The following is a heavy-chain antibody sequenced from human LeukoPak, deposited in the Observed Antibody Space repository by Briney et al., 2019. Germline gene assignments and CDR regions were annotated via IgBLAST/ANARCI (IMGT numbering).Heavy chain of an antibody. CDR2: IYSSGNT. Sequence: PSETLSLTCSVSVGSISGYFWSCIRQPAGKGLEWSGRIYSSGNTNYNPSLKSRVTMSVDTSKNQFSLKLSSVTDADTAVYYCARGSASPAAIPCDIWGQGTMVTVSS. CDR3: ARGSASPAAIPCDI. D-gene: IGHD2-2*02. V-gene: IGHV4-4*07. CDR1: VGSISGYF. J-gene: IGHJ3*02.